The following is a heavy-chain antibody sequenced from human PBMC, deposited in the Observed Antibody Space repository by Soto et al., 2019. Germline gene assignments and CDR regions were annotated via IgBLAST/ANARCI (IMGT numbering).Heavy chain of an antibody. V-gene: IGHV3-74*01. J-gene: IGHJ4*02. CDR1: GFTFSSYW. CDR2: IKSDGTST. Sequence: EVQLVESGGGLVQAGGSLRLSCAASGFTFSSYWMHWVRQAPGKGLVWVSRIKSDGTSTTYADSVKGRFTISRDNAESTLFLQMISLRAEDTAVYYCARGHMLRGGSLEYWGQGALVTVSS. D-gene: IGHD3-10*01. CDR3: ARGHMLRGGSLEY.